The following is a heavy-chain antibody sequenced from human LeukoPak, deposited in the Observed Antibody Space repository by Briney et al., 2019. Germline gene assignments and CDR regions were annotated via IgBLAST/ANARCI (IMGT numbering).Heavy chain of an antibody. CDR1: GDSISSYS. V-gene: IGHV4-59*01. Sequence: SETLSLTCIVSGDSISSYSWSWIRQPPGKGLEWIGYMYYSGSTNYNPSLKSRVTLSIDTSKNQFSLKLSSVTAADTAVYYCARVGIAALNDWFDPWGQGTLVTVSS. D-gene: IGHD6-13*01. CDR2: MYYSGST. J-gene: IGHJ5*02. CDR3: ARVGIAALNDWFDP.